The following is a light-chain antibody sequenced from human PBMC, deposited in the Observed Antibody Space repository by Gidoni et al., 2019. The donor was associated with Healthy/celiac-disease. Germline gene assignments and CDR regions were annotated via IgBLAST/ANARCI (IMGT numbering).Light chain of an antibody. V-gene: IGKV3-15*01. J-gene: IGKJ2*01. CDR2: GAP. CDR1: QSVRSN. Sequence: EIVMTQSPATLSVSPGERATLSCRASQSVRSNLAWYQQKPGQAPRLLIYGAPTRATGIPARFSGSGSGTEFTLTISSLQSEDFAVYYCQQYKNWPPMYTFGQGTKLEIK. CDR3: QQYKNWPPMYT.